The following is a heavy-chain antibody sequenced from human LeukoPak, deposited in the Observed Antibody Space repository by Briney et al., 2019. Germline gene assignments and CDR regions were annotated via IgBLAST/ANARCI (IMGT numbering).Heavy chain of an antibody. Sequence: SETLSLTCTVSGGSISSYYWSWIRQPPGKGLELIGYIRYSGSTNYNPSLKSRVTISVDTSKNQFSLKLSSVTAADTAVYYCARGARAGYNLEPFDYWGQGTLVTVSS. CDR1: GGSISSYY. V-gene: IGHV4-59*08. D-gene: IGHD5-24*01. J-gene: IGHJ4*02. CDR2: IRYSGST. CDR3: ARGARAGYNLEPFDY.